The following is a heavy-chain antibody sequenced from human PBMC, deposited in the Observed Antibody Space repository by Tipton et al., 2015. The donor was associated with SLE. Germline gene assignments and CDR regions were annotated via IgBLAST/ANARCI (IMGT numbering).Heavy chain of an antibody. V-gene: IGHV4-34*01. CDR3: ARGTGIERNYLYLHYLVV. J-gene: IGHJ6*03. D-gene: IGHD3-10*01. CDR1: GGSFSGYY. Sequence: LRLSCAVYGGSFSGYYWSWIRQPPGKGLEWIGEINHRGSTNYNPSLRSRVTISLDTPKHQFSLQLRSVTAAATAEYYCARGTGIERNYLYLHYLVVGGKGPAVTVSS. CDR2: INHRGST.